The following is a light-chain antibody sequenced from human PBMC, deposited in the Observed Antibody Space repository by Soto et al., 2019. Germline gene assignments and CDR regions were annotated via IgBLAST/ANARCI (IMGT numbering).Light chain of an antibody. CDR2: DNN. CDR3: GTWDSSLSASV. Sequence: QSVLTQPPSVSAAPGQKVTISCSGHSHNIGNNYVSWYQQLPGTAPKLLIYDNNKRPSGIPDRFSGSKSGTSATLGITGLQTGDEADYYCGTWDSSLSASVFGGGTKLTVL. J-gene: IGLJ2*01. CDR1: SHNIGNNY. V-gene: IGLV1-51*01.